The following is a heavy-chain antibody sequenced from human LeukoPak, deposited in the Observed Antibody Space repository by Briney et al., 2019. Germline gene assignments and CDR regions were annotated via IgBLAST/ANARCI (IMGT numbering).Heavy chain of an antibody. CDR1: LFTYGEYA. CDR2: ISCQAYGGPT. J-gene: IGHJ4*02. D-gene: IGHD2-2*01. Sequence: GRSLRLFRTASLFTYGEYALSGVRQAPGKGLEGVGFISCQAYGGPTEYAASVKGRFTISRDDSKSIAYLQMNSLKTEDTAVYYCTREHPDDCSSTSCQHIIDYWGQGTLVTVSS. V-gene: IGHV3-49*04. CDR3: TREHPDDCSSTSCQHIIDY.